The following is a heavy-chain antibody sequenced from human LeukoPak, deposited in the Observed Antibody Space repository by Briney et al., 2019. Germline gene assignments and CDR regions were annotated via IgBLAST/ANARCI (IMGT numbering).Heavy chain of an antibody. CDR1: GFTFSSYA. V-gene: IGHV3-23*01. CDR3: AKGEYSSSWYAEYFQH. CDR2: ISASGGGT. Sequence: GGSLRLSCAASGFTFSSYAMSWVRQAPGKGLEWVSGISASGGGTYYADSVKGRFTISRDNSKSTLYLQMNSLRAEDTAVYYCAKGEYSSSWYAEYFQHWGQGTLVTVSS. D-gene: IGHD6-13*01. J-gene: IGHJ1*01.